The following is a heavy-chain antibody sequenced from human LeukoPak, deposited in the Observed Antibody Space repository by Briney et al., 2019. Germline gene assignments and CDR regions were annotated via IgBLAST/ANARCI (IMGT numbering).Heavy chain of an antibody. CDR3: ARGSYGTYYYGMDV. V-gene: IGHV1-18*01. CDR1: GYTFTSYG. Sequence: GASVKVSCKASGYTFTSYGISWVRQAPGQGLEWMGWISAYNGNTNYAQKLQGRVTMTTDTSTSTAYMELRGLRSDDTAVYYCARGSYGTYYYGMDVWGQGTTVTVSS. D-gene: IGHD5-18*01. CDR2: ISAYNGNT. J-gene: IGHJ6*02.